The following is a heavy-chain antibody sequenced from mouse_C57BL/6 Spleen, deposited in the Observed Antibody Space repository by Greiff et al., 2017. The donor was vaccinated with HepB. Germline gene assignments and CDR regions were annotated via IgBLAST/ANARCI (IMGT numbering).Heavy chain of an antibody. CDR3: ARSRYYGSYWCFDV. D-gene: IGHD1-1*01. CDR2: INPSNGGT. CDR1: GYTFTSYW. Sequence: QVHVKQPGTELVKPGASVKLSCKASGYTFTSYWMHWVKQRPGQGLEWIGNINPSNGGTNYNEKFKSKATLTVDKSSSTAYMQLSSLTSEDSAVYYCARSRYYGSYWCFDVWGTGTTVTVSS. J-gene: IGHJ1*03. V-gene: IGHV1-53*01.